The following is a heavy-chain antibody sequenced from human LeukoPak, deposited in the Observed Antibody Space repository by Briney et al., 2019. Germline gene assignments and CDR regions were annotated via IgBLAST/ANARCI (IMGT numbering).Heavy chain of an antibody. Sequence: PGGSLRLSCAASGFTFSAYSMNWVRQAPGKGLEWVSYISSSSSTMFYPDSVKGRFTISRDNAKNSLYLQMSSLRDEDTAVYYCASQLVFGSPFDYWGQGTLVTVSS. J-gene: IGHJ4*02. CDR2: ISSSSSTM. CDR1: GFTFSAYS. V-gene: IGHV3-48*02. CDR3: ASQLVFGSPFDY. D-gene: IGHD3-10*01.